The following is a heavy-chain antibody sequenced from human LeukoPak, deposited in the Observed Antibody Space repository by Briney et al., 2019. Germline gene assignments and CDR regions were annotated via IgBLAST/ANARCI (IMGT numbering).Heavy chain of an antibody. Sequence: SETLSLTCTVSGYSISSGYYWGWIRQPLGKGLEWIGSIYHSGSTYYNPSLKSRVTISVDTSKNQFSLKLSSVTAADTAVYYCARADYSSTWSHDYYYMDVWGKGTTVTASS. CDR1: GYSISSGYY. V-gene: IGHV4-38-2*02. D-gene: IGHD6-13*01. J-gene: IGHJ6*03. CDR2: IYHSGST. CDR3: ARADYSSTWSHDYYYMDV.